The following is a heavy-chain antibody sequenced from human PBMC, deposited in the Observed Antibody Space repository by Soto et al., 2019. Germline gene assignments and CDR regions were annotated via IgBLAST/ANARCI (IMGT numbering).Heavy chain of an antibody. CDR1: GGSISNYY. Sequence: SQTQLLTYTVSGGSISNYYWSWIRQPPGKGLEWIGYIYYSGSTNYNPSLKSRVTISVDTSKNQFSLKLSSVTAADTAVYYFAREYCSSTSCYHNCMDGWGKGTTVTVSS. V-gene: IGHV4-59*01. D-gene: IGHD2-2*01. CDR2: IYYSGST. CDR3: AREYCSSTSCYHNCMDG. J-gene: IGHJ6*03.